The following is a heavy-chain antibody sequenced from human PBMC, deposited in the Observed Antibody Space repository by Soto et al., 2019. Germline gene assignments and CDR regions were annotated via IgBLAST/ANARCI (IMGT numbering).Heavy chain of an antibody. V-gene: IGHV3-21*01. CDR1: GFTFSSYS. CDR2: ISSSSSYI. D-gene: IGHD2-21*02. Sequence: GGSLRPASVASGFTFSSYSMNWVRQAPGKGLEWVSSISSSSSYIYYADSVKGRFTISRDNAKNSLYLQMNSLRAEDTAVYYCARENCGGDCYSEQADAFDIWGQGTMVTVS. J-gene: IGHJ3*02. CDR3: ARENCGGDCYSEQADAFDI.